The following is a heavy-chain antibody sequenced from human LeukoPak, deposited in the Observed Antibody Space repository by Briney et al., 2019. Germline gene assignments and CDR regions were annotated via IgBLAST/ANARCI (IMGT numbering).Heavy chain of an antibody. V-gene: IGHV4-39*07. CDR1: GGSISSSSYY. CDR2: IYYSGST. Sequence: PSETLSLTCTVSGGSISSSSYYWGWIRQPPGKGLEWIGSIYYSGSTYYNPSLKTRVTVPLDTSKNQFSLNLISVTAADTAVYYCARSPQGTATTANWLDPWGQGTLVTVSS. D-gene: IGHD4-17*01. CDR3: ARSPQGTATTANWLDP. J-gene: IGHJ5*02.